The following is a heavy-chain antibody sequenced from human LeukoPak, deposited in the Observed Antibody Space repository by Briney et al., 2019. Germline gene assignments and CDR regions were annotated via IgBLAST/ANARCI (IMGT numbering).Heavy chain of an antibody. CDR3: ARHRYCSSTSCHPWRWFDP. CDR1: GGSFSGYY. J-gene: IGHJ5*02. CDR2: INHSGST. V-gene: IGHV4-34*01. Sequence: SETLSLTCAVYGGSFSGYYWSWIRQPPGKGLEWIGEINHSGSTNYNPSLKSRVTISVDTSKNQFSLKLSSVTAADTAVYYCARHRYCSSTSCHPWRWFDPWGQGTLVTVSS. D-gene: IGHD2-2*01.